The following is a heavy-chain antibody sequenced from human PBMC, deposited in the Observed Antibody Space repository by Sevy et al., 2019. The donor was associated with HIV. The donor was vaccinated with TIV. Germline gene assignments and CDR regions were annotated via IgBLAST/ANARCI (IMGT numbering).Heavy chain of an antibody. V-gene: IGHV1-69*13. Sequence: ASVKVSCKASGGAFSIYAIYWVRQAPGQGLEWMGGIIPIFGTANYAQKFQGRVTITADESTSTDYMELSSLRSEDTAVYYCARVGRGVVQFYYYAMDVWGQGTTVTVSS. CDR3: ARVGRGVVQFYYYAMDV. J-gene: IGHJ6*02. CDR2: IIPIFGTA. D-gene: IGHD1-1*01. CDR1: GGAFSIYA.